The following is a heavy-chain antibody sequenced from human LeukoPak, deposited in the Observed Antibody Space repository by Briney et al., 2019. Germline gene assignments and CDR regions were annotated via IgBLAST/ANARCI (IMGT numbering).Heavy chain of an antibody. CDR1: GFTFSSYE. Sequence: PGGSLRLSCAASGFTFSSYEMNWVRQAPGKGLEWVSLITSSGNTMYYADSVKGRFTISRDNAKNSLYLQMNSLRDEDTAVYYCASPLQRAYGYWGQGTLVTVSS. CDR3: ASPLQRAYGY. J-gene: IGHJ4*02. D-gene: IGHD3-16*01. V-gene: IGHV3-48*03. CDR2: ITSSGNTM.